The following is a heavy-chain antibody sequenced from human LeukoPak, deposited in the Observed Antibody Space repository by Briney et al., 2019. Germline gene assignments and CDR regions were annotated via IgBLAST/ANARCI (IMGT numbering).Heavy chain of an antibody. CDR3: ATTGLLGDIP. D-gene: IGHD2-21*01. CDR2: ISKNGKTI. CDR1: GFTFSDYY. J-gene: IGHJ5*02. Sequence: GGSLRLSCAASGFTFSDYYMSWIRQAPGKWLEWLSYISKNGKTIYYADSVKGRFTISRDNARKSVYLQMNSLRAEDTAVYYCATTGLLGDIPWGQGTLVTVSS. V-gene: IGHV3-11*01.